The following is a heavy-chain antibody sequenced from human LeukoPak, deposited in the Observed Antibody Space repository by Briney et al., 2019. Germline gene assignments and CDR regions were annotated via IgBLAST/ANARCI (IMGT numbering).Heavy chain of an antibody. CDR1: GGSISSYY. J-gene: IGHJ3*02. V-gene: IGHV4-59*08. CDR3: ARHPSDYDILTGSFDI. CDR2: IYYSGST. Sequence: PSETLSLTCTVSGGSISSYYWSWIRQPPGKGLEWIGYIYYSGSTNYNPSLKSRVTISVDTSKNQFSLKLSSVTAADTAVYYCARHPSDYDILTGSFDIWGQGTMVTVSS. D-gene: IGHD3-9*01.